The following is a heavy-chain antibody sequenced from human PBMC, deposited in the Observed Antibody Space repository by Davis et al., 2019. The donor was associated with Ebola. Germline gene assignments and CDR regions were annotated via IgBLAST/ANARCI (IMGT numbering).Heavy chain of an antibody. CDR3: ARDKGDQCSSASCYDGAFDI. CDR1: GASFTTYA. J-gene: IGHJ3*02. CDR2: IIPVFGTA. Sequence: SVKVSCKTSGASFTTYALSWVRQAPGQGLEWMGKIIPVFGTASHAQNFQGRVALTADKSTSTAYMELDGLTVEDTAVYYCARDKGDQCSSASCYDGAFDIWGPGTMVTVS. V-gene: IGHV1-69*06. D-gene: IGHD2-2*01.